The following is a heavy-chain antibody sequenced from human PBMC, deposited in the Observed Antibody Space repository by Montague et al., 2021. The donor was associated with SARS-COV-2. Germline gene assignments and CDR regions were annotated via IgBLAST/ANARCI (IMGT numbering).Heavy chain of an antibody. CDR3: ARTKILAGYYDREGLVDY. CDR2: IHSSGTT. V-gene: IGHV4-39*01. CDR1: GGSISSGSYY. Sequence: SETLSLTCTVAGGSISSGSYYWGWFRQPPGKGLEWIGNIHSSGTTYYKSRVTISVDTSKNQSSLKLNSVTAADTAVYYCARTKILAGYYDREGLVDYWGQGTLVTVSS. D-gene: IGHD3-9*01. J-gene: IGHJ4*02.